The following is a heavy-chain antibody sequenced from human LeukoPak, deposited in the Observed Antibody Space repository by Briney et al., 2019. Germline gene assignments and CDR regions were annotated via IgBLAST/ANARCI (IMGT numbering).Heavy chain of an antibody. CDR1: GGSFSGYY. V-gene: IGHV4-34*01. Sequence: SETLSLTCAVYGGSFSGYYWSWIRQPPGKGLEWIGEINHSGSTNYNPSLKSRVTISVDTSKNQFSLKLSSVTAADTAVHYCARDGRGYHPFDYWGQGTLVTVSS. CDR2: INHSGST. J-gene: IGHJ4*02. CDR3: ARDGRGYHPFDY. D-gene: IGHD3-22*01.